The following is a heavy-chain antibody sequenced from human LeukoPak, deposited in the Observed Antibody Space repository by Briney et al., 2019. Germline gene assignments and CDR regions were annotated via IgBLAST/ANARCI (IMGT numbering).Heavy chain of an antibody. CDR2: IYYSGST. J-gene: IGHJ4*02. V-gene: IGHV4-39*07. CDR3: ATTQWELHGGFDY. CDR1: GGSITSSSYY. D-gene: IGHD1-26*01. Sequence: SETLSLTCTVSGGSITSSSYYWGWIRQPPGKGLEWIGSIYYSGSTYYNPSLKSRLTISVDTSKNQFSLKLSSVTAADTAVYYCATTQWELHGGFDYWGQGNLVTVSS.